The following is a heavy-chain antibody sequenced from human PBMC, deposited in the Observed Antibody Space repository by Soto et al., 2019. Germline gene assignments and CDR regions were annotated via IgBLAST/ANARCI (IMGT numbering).Heavy chain of an antibody. J-gene: IGHJ5*02. V-gene: IGHV4-4*07. Sequence: QVQLQASGPGLLKPSETLSLTCTVSGESVTLYQWSWIRQPAGKGLEWIGRISASGSADYSPSLKSRVTMSMDTSNNQFSLRLTSVTAADTAVYYCARSPYSTTFNVWFDPWGQGTLVTVAP. CDR3: ARSPYSTTFNVWFDP. CDR1: GESVTLYQ. CDR2: ISASGSA. D-gene: IGHD6-13*01.